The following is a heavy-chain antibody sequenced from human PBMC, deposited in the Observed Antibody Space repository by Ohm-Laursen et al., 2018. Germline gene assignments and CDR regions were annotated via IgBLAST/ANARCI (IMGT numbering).Heavy chain of an antibody. V-gene: IGHV3-11*01. D-gene: IGHD3-10*01. CDR3: ARGSAYYYGSGSYYRLGN. J-gene: IGHJ4*02. CDR1: GFSLSDYY. CDR2: ISDSGQTI. Sequence: GSLRLSCSASGFSLSDYYVSWIRQAPGKGLEWVSYISDSGQTIYYADPVKGRFTISRDSAKNSLFLQMNSLRAEDTAVYYCARGSAYYYGSGSYYRLGNWGQGTLVTVSS.